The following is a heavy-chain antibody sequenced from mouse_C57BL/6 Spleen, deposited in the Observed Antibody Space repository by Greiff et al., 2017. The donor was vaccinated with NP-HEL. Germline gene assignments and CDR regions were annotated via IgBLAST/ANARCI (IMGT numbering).Heavy chain of an antibody. CDR1: GYTFTSYW. Sequence: VQLQQSGAELAKPGASVKLSCKASGYTFTSYWMHWVKQRPGQGLEWIGYINPSSGYTKYNQKFKDKDTLTADKPSSTAYMQLSSLTYEDSAVYYCARKGTTVVDYWGQGTTLTVSS. V-gene: IGHV1-7*01. D-gene: IGHD1-1*01. CDR2: INPSSGYT. CDR3: ARKGTTVVDY. J-gene: IGHJ2*01.